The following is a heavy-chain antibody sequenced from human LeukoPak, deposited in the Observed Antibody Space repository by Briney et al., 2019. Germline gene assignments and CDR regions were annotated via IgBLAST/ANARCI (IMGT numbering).Heavy chain of an antibody. CDR2: INPNSGGT. J-gene: IGHJ4*02. V-gene: IGHV1-2*02. D-gene: IGHD4-17*01. Sequence: ASVKVSCKASGYTFTGYYMHWVRQAPGQGLEWMGWINPNSGGTNYAQKFQGRVTMTRDTSISTAYMELSRLRSDDTAAYYCARSLRYGDYKTFDYWGQGTLVTVSS. CDR1: GYTFTGYY. CDR3: ARSLRYGDYKTFDY.